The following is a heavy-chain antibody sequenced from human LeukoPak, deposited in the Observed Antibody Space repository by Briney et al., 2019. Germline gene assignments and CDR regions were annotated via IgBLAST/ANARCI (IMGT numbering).Heavy chain of an antibody. CDR2: ISGSGGST. J-gene: IGHJ4*02. V-gene: IGHV3-23*01. CDR3: AKDLDIFPGDYYFDY. Sequence: GGSLRLSCAASGFTFNSYATSWVRQAPGKGLEWVSAISGSGGSTYYADSVKGRFTISRDNSKNTLYLQMNSLRAEDAAVYYCAKDLDIFPGDYYFDYWGQGTLVTVSS. D-gene: IGHD2-21*02. CDR1: GFTFNSYA.